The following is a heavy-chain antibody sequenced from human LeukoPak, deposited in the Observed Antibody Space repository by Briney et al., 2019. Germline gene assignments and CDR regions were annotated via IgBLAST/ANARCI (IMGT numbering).Heavy chain of an antibody. CDR3: ARDDGEHAFDI. Sequence: GGSLRLSCAASGFTFSNYAMTWVRQAPAKGLEWVAFISHDGGKKDYADSVKGRFSISRDNSKNTVNLQINSLRDEDTAVYYCARDDGEHAFDIWGQGTMGIVSS. CDR1: GFTFSNYA. CDR2: ISHDGGKK. J-gene: IGHJ3*02. V-gene: IGHV3-30*03.